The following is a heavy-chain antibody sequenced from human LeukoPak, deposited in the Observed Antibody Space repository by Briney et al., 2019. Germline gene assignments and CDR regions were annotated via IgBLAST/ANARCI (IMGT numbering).Heavy chain of an antibody. CDR2: VSNDGTSK. CDR3: ARIPGYDFWSGYPFDP. V-gene: IGHV3-30*03. Sequence: GGSLRLSCAASGFTFSSYGMHWVRQAPGKGLEWVAVVSNDGTSKYYADSVKGRFTISRDNSKNTLYLQMNSLRAEDTAVYYCARIPGYDFWSGYPFDPWGQGTLVTVFS. CDR1: GFTFSSYG. D-gene: IGHD3-3*01. J-gene: IGHJ5*02.